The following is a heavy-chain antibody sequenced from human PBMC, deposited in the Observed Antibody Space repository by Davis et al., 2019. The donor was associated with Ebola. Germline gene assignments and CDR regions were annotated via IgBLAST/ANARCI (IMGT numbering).Heavy chain of an antibody. CDR3: ARRSYGDYGYGMDV. J-gene: IGHJ6*02. D-gene: IGHD4-17*01. V-gene: IGHV4-59*01. Sequence: SETLSLTCTVSGGSISSYYWSWIRQPPGKGLEWIGYIYYSGSTNYNPSLKSRVTISVDTSKNQFSLKLSSVTAADTAVYYCARRSYGDYGYGMDVWGQGTTVTVSS. CDR2: IYYSGST. CDR1: GGSISSYY.